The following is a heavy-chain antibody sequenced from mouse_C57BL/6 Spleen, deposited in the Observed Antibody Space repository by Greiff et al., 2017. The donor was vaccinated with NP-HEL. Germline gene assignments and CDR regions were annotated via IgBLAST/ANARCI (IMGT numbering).Heavy chain of an antibody. CDR3: AITTVVAFDY. CDR1: GYAFTNYL. V-gene: IGHV1-54*01. Sequence: QVQLQQSGAELVRPGTSVKVSCKASGYAFTNYLIEWVKQRPGQGLEWIGVINPGSGGTNYNQKFKGKATLTVDKSSSTAYMQLSSLTSEDSAVYYCAITTVVAFDYWGQGTTLTVSS. CDR2: INPGSGGT. D-gene: IGHD1-1*01. J-gene: IGHJ2*01.